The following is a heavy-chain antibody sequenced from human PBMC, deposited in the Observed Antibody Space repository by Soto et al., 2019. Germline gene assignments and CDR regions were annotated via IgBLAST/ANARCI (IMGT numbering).Heavy chain of an antibody. D-gene: IGHD6-13*01. CDR1: GGTFSSYA. V-gene: IGHV1-69*13. J-gene: IGHJ4*02. CDR2: IIPIFGTA. Sequence: SVKVSCKASGGTFSSYAISWVRQAPGQGLEWMGGIIPIFGTANYAQKFQGRVTITADESTSTAYMELSSLRSEDTAVYYCASGGVSSSWYGYWGQGTLVTVSS. CDR3: ASGGVSSSWYGY.